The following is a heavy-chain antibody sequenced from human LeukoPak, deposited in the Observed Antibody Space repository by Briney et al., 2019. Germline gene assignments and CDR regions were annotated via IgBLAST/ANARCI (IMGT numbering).Heavy chain of an antibody. CDR3: TYLFDSSGYYYVDY. Sequence: GGSLRLSCAASGFTFSSYAMSWVRQAPGKGLEWVSAISGSGGSTYYADSVKGRFTISRDNSRNTLYLQMNSLRAEDTAVYYCTYLFDSSGYYYVDYWGQGTLVTVSS. V-gene: IGHV3-23*01. CDR1: GFTFSSYA. J-gene: IGHJ4*02. D-gene: IGHD3-22*01. CDR2: ISGSGGST.